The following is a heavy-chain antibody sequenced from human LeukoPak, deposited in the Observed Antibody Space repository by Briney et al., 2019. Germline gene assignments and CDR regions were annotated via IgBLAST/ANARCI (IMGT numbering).Heavy chain of an antibody. J-gene: IGHJ4*02. V-gene: IGHV3-23*01. CDR1: GFIFSTYA. Sequence: PGGSLRLSCATSGFIFSTYAMIWVRQAPGKGLEWVSDISGNGGSAYYADSVKGRFIISRDNSKNTLYLQMNSLRADDTAIYYCAKGWARNYREGVDYWGQGTLVTVSS. CDR2: ISGNGGSA. D-gene: IGHD5-24*01. CDR3: AKGWARNYREGVDY.